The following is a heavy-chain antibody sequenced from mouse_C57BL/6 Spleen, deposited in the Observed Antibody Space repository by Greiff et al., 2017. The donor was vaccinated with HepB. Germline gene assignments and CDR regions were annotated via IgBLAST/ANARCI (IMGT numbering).Heavy chain of an antibody. J-gene: IGHJ3*01. CDR1: GYTFTDYY. D-gene: IGHD2-4*01. CDR3: ARERIYYDYDGGFAY. V-gene: IGHV1-76*01. CDR2: IYPGSGNT. Sequence: QVQLKESGAELVRPGASVKLSCKASGYTFTDYYINWVKQRPGQGLEWIARIYPGSGNTYYNEKFKGKATLTAEKSSSTAYMQLSSLTSEDSAVYFCARERIYYDYDGGFAYWGQGTLVTVSA.